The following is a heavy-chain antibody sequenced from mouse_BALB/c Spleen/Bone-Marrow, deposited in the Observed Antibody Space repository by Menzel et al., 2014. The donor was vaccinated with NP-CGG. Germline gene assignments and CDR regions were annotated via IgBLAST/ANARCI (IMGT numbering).Heavy chain of an antibody. CDR1: GFTFSSFG. CDR3: ARKGAMITHYYAMDY. D-gene: IGHD2-4*01. J-gene: IGHJ4*01. CDR2: ISNGRSTI. Sequence: VQLKQSGGGLVQPGGSRKLSCAASGFTFSSFGMHWGRQAPGKGLEWVAYISNGRSTISYADTVKGRFTISRDNPKNTLFLQMYSLRSEDTAMYYCARKGAMITHYYAMDYWGQGTSVTVSS. V-gene: IGHV5-17*02.